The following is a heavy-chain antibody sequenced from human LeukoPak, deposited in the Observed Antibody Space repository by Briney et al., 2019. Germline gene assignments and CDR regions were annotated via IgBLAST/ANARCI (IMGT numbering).Heavy chain of an antibody. D-gene: IGHD3-22*01. CDR2: IYTSGST. Sequence: GSLRLSCAASGFTVSSNYMSWIRQPAGKGLEWIGRIYTSGSTNYNPSLKSRVTMSVDTSKNQFSLKLSSVTAADTAVYYCARDLHYYDSSGPLNWFDPWGQGTLVTVSP. CDR3: ARDLHYYDSSGPLNWFDP. V-gene: IGHV4-4*07. J-gene: IGHJ5*02. CDR1: GFTVSSNY.